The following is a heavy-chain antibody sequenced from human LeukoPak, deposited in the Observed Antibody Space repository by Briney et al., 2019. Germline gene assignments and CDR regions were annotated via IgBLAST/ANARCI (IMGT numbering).Heavy chain of an antibody. V-gene: IGHV4-34*01. CDR1: GASFSGYY. CDR2: INHGGST. D-gene: IGHD2-15*01. J-gene: IGHJ4*02. Sequence: SETLSLTCAVYGASFSGYYWSWIRQPPGKGLEWIGEINHGGSTNCNPSLKSRVTMSVDKSKNQFSLKLTSVTAADTAVYYCARHQGDIVVVEGYFDYWGQGTLVTVSS. CDR3: ARHQGDIVVVEGYFDY.